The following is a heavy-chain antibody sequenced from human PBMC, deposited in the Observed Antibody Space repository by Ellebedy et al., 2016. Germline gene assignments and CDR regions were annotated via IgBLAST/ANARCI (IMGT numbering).Heavy chain of an antibody. CDR3: AREKNTGYIDY. J-gene: IGHJ4*02. Sequence: GESLKISCAASGFTFSRSGMHWVRQAPGKGLEWVAIIWLDGSKEYYADSVKGRFTISRDNSKNTLYMQMNSLRAEDTAVYYCAREKNTGYIDYWGQGALVTVSS. CDR2: IWLDGSKE. V-gene: IGHV3-33*01. D-gene: IGHD2-8*02. CDR1: GFTFSRSG.